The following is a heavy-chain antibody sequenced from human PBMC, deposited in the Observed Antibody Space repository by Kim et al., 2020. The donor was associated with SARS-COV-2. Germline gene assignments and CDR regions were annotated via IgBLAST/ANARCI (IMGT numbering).Heavy chain of an antibody. CDR1: GGSFSGYY. D-gene: IGHD3-22*01. Sequence: SETLSLTCAVYGGSFSGYYWSWIRQPPGKGLEWIGEINHSGSTNYNPSLKSRVTISVDTSKNQFSLKLSSVTAADTAVYYCAREKTAISLVVANHLAFDIWGQGTMVTVSS. CDR3: AREKTAISLVVANHLAFDI. CDR2: INHSGST. V-gene: IGHV4-34*01. J-gene: IGHJ3*02.